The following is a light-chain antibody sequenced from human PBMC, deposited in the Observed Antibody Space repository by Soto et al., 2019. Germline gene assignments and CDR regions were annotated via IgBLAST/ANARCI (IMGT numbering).Light chain of an antibody. CDR2: DVN. Sequence: QSALTQPASVSGSPGQSITISCTGTRSDVGAYNYVSWYQQHPGKAPKLMIYDVNNRPSGVSNRFSGSKSGNPASLTISGLQAEDEADYYCSSYRSSSTPCVFGTGTKVTVL. J-gene: IGLJ1*01. V-gene: IGLV2-14*01. CDR1: RSDVGAYNY. CDR3: SSYRSSSTPCV.